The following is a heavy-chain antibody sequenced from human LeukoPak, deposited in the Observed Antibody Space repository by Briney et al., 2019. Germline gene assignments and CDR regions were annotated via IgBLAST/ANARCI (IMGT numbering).Heavy chain of an antibody. CDR3: VLDARLGESLR. CDR1: GFSFSSYA. Sequence: PGVSLRLSGAASGFSFSSYAMIWVREAPGKGLEWVSYIPAGGDDTYYADSVRGRLTTSRDNSKNKLYLEMNSMRAEDTAIYYCVLDARLGESLRWGQGTLVTVSS. V-gene: IGHV3-23*01. CDR2: IPAGGDDT. J-gene: IGHJ4*02. D-gene: IGHD3-16*01.